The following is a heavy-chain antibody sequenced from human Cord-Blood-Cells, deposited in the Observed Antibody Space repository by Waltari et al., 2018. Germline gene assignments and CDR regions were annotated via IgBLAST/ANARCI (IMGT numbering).Heavy chain of an antibody. Sequence: EVQLVHSGAEVEKPGESLKISCKASGYSFTSSWTGWIRQLPGKGLGWLGVIYPGDSDTIYSPSFQGQGTTSANKSISTADLQWSSLKAADTTMYYCARRGGIAARHRGFDYWGQGTLVTVSS. V-gene: IGHV5-51*01. D-gene: IGHD6-6*01. CDR3: ARRGGIAARHRGFDY. CDR2: IYPGDSDT. CDR1: GYSFTSSW. J-gene: IGHJ4*01.